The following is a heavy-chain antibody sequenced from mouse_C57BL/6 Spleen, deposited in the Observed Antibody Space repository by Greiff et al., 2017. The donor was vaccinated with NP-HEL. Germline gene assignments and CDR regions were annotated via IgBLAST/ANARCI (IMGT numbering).Heavy chain of an antibody. CDR3: ASMVTTLSHYYAMDY. D-gene: IGHD2-2*01. CDR2: INPGSGGT. V-gene: IGHV1-54*01. J-gene: IGHJ4*01. Sequence: LVESGAELVRPGTSVKVSCKASGYAFTNYLIEWVKQRPGQGLEWIGVINPGSGGTNYNEKFKGKATLTADKSSSTAYMQLSSLTSEDSAVYFCASMVTTLSHYYAMDYWGQGTSVTVSS. CDR1: GYAFTNYL.